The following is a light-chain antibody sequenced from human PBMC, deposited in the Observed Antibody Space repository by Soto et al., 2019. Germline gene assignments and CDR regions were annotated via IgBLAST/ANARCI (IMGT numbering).Light chain of an antibody. CDR2: DVS. V-gene: IGLV2-14*03. CDR3: TSYTRSNTLVI. J-gene: IGLJ2*01. Sequence: QSALTQPASVSGSPGQSITISCTGTSSDVGGYNYVSWYQQHPGKAPKLMIYDVSNRPSGASNRFSGSKSGNTASLTISGLQTEDEADYYCTSYTRSNTLVIFGGGTKLTVL. CDR1: SSDVGGYNY.